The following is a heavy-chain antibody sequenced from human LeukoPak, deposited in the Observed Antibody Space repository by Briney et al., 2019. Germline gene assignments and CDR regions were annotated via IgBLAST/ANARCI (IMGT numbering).Heavy chain of an antibody. CDR3: ARGGGLDV. J-gene: IGHJ6*02. D-gene: IGHD3-16*01. V-gene: IGHV3-7*03. CDR1: GFTFSSHW. Sequence: PGGSLRLSCAASGFTFSSHWISWVRQAPGKGLEWVAHINQDGSQKSYVDSVEGRFAISRDNAKNSLYLEMNSLRAEDTAVYFCARGGGLDVWGQGATVTVSS. CDR2: INQDGSQK.